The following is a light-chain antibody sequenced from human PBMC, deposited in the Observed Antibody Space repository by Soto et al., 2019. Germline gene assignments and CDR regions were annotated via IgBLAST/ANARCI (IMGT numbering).Light chain of an antibody. CDR1: SSNIGADHD. CDR3: QSYDISLGFV. V-gene: IGLV1-40*01. CDR2: GNV. J-gene: IGLJ1*01. Sequence: QSVLTQPPSGSGAPGQRVTFSCIGCSSNIGADHDVHWYQQLPGTAPKLLIYGNVNRPSGVPDRFSGSKSGASAALAITGLQAEDEADYYCQSYDISLGFVFGTGTKVTVL.